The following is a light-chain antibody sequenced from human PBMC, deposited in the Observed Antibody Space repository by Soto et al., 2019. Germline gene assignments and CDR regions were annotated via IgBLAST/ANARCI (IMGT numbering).Light chain of an antibody. CDR2: DAS. CDR1: ESVSSY. J-gene: IGKJ1*01. CDR3: QQRYNWPPT. Sequence: EIVLTQSPATLSLSPGEKATLSCRASESVSSYLAWYQQRPGQGPRLLIFDASKRQYGIPARFSGSGSGTNFPFTISILEPEDFAVYYCQQRYNWPPTFGQGTKV. V-gene: IGKV3-11*01.